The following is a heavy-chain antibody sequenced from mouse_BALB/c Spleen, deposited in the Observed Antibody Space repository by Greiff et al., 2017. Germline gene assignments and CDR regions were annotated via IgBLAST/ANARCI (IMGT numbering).Heavy chain of an antibody. CDR1: GYTFTSYW. J-gene: IGHJ3*01. V-gene: IGHV1-7*01. CDR2: INPSTGYT. D-gene: IGHD3-1*01. CDR3: ARSGYRAWFAY. Sequence: QVQLQQSGAELAKPGASVKMSCKASGYTFTSYWMHWVKQRPGQGLEWIGYINPSTGYTEYNQKFKDKATLTADKSSSTAYMQLSSLTSEDSAVDYCARSGYRAWFAYWGQGTLVTVSA.